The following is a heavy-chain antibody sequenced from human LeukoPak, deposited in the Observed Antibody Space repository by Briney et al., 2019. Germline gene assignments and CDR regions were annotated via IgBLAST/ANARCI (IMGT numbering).Heavy chain of an antibody. V-gene: IGHV3-48*04. CDR2: ISSSGRSI. CDR1: GFTFSNYG. D-gene: IGHD2-15*01. CDR3: ARVRYCSGGSCYGNWYDP. J-gene: IGHJ5*02. Sequence: GGSLRLSCAASGFTFSNYGMNWVRQAPGKGLEWVSYISSSGRSINYADSVRGRFTISRDNGKNSLYLQMNSLRAEDTAVYYCARVRYCSGGSCYGNWYDPWGQGTLVTVSS.